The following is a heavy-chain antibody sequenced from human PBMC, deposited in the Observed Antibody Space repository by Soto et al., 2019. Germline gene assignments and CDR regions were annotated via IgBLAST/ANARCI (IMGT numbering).Heavy chain of an antibody. J-gene: IGHJ5*02. Sequence: SVKVSCKASGGTFSSYAISWVRQAPGQGLEWMGGIIPIFGTANYAQKFQGRVTITADESTSTAYMELSSLRSEDTAVYYCARVPKPTAMVRYNWFDPWGQGTLVTVSS. D-gene: IGHD5-18*01. V-gene: IGHV1-69*13. CDR3: ARVPKPTAMVRYNWFDP. CDR2: IIPIFGTA. CDR1: GGTFSSYA.